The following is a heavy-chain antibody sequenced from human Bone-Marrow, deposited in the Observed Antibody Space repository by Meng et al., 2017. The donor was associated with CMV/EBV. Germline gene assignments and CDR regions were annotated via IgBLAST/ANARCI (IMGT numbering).Heavy chain of an antibody. J-gene: IGHJ4*02. Sequence: CAASGFTLTSYWIHWVRQAPGKGLVWVSRISTDGSSTAYADSVKGRFTISRDNAKNTLYLQMNSLRVEDTAVYYCARAGFWSGYYDYWGQGALVTVSS. D-gene: IGHD3-3*01. CDR3: ARAGFWSGYYDY. CDR2: ISTDGSST. V-gene: IGHV3-74*01. CDR1: GFTLTSYW.